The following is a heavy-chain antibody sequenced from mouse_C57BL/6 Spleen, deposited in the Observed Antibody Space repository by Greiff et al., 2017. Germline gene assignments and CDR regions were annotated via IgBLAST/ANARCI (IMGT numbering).Heavy chain of an antibody. CDR2: IRSKSNNYAT. D-gene: IGHD1-1*01. CDR1: GFSFNTYA. CDR3: VRGGSLDY. J-gene: IGHJ2*01. Sequence: EVHLVESGGGLVQPKGSLKLSCAASGFSFNTYAMNWVSQAPGKGLEWVARIRSKSNNYATYYADSVKARFTISRDDSESSLYLQMNNLKTEDTAMYYCVRGGSLDYWGQGTTLTVSS. V-gene: IGHV10-1*01.